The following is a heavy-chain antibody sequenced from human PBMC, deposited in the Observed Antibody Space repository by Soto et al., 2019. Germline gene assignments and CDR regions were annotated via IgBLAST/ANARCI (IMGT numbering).Heavy chain of an antibody. J-gene: IGHJ5*02. Sequence: SETLSLTCTVSGGSISSYYWSWIRQPPGKGLEWIGYIYYSGSTNYNPSLKSRVTISVDTSKNQFSLKLSSVTAADTAVYYCARQTYSSYNWFDPCGQGTLVTVSS. CDR2: IYYSGST. CDR1: GGSISSYY. V-gene: IGHV4-59*01. CDR3: ARQTYSSYNWFDP. D-gene: IGHD6-6*01.